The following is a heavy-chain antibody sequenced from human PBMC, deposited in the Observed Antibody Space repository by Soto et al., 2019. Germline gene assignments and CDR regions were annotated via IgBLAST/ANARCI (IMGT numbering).Heavy chain of an antibody. CDR2: INPSGGST. V-gene: IGHV1-46*03. D-gene: IGHD1-7*01. CDR3: ARGPDGINGTTSPFEY. CDR1: GYTFTSYY. Sequence: ASVKVSCKASGYTFTSYYMHWVRQAPGQGLEWMGIINPSGGSTSYAQKFQGRVTMTRDTSTSTVYMELSSLRSEDTAVYYCARGPDGINGTTSPFEYWGQGTLVTVSS. J-gene: IGHJ4*02.